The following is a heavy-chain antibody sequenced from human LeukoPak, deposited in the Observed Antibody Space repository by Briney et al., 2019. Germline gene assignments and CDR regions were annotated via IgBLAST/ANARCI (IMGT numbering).Heavy chain of an antibody. J-gene: IGHJ5*02. D-gene: IGHD3-10*01. CDR2: IYYSGST. CDR1: GGSISSYY. Sequence: PSETLSLTCTVSGGSISSYYWSWIRQPPGKGLEWIGYIYYSGSTNYNPSLKSRVTISVDTSKNQFSLKLSSVTAADTAVYYCARVDGGLLWFGELDNWFDPWGQGTLVTVSS. CDR3: ARVDGGLLWFGELDNWFDP. V-gene: IGHV4-59*01.